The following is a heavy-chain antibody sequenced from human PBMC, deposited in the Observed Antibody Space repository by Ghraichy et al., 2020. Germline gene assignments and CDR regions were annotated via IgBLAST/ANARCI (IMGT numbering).Heavy chain of an antibody. D-gene: IGHD7-27*01. J-gene: IGHJ6*02. V-gene: IGHV3-7*01. CDR3: ANRGDLGYYYYGMDV. CDR1: GFTFSSYW. Sequence: GESLNISCAASGFTFSSYWMSWVRQAPGKGLEWVANIKQDGSEKYYVDSVKGRFTISRDNAKNSLYLQMNSLRAEDTAVYYCANRGDLGYYYYGMDVWGQGTTVTVSS. CDR2: IKQDGSEK.